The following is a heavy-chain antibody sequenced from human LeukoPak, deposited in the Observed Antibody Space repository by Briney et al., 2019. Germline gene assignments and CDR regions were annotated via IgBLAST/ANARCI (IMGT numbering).Heavy chain of an antibody. Sequence: GGSLRLSCAASGFTFSSYGMHWVRQAPGKGLEWVAVIWYDGSNKYYADSVKGRFTISRDNSKNTLYLQMNSLRAEDTAVYYCARARTMVRGVRYYYYYGMDVWGQGTTVTVSS. CDR3: ARARTMVRGVRYYYYYGMDV. V-gene: IGHV3-33*01. CDR1: GFTFSSYG. D-gene: IGHD3-10*01. CDR2: IWYDGSNK. J-gene: IGHJ6*02.